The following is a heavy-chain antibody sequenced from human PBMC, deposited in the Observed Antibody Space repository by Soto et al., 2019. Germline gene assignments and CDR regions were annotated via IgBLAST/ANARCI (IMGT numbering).Heavy chain of an antibody. V-gene: IGHV3-23*01. CDR3: AKVVGVSARPLFDY. CDR2: ISGSGGST. D-gene: IGHD6-6*01. J-gene: IGHJ4*02. CDR1: GFTFSSYA. Sequence: EVQLLESGGGLVQPGGSLRLSCAASGFTFSSYAMSWVRQAPGKGLEWVSAISGSGGSTYYADSVKGRLTISRDNSKNSLYLQMNSLRVKDTAVYYCAKVVGVSARPLFDYWGQGTLVTVSS.